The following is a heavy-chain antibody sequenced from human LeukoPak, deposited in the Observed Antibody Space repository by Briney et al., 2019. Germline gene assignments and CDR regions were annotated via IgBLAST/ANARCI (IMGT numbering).Heavy chain of an antibody. Sequence: GGSLRLSCEASGFTFRSHGMNWVRQAPGKGLEWVSGISPRGDITYYADSVKGRFTISRDNSKNTLYLEVISLTAEDTAVDYCAKDDAWLQFGEWSQGTLVTVSS. CDR1: GFTFRSHG. V-gene: IGHV3-23*01. D-gene: IGHD3-10*01. CDR3: AKDDAWLQFGE. CDR2: ISPRGDIT. J-gene: IGHJ4*02.